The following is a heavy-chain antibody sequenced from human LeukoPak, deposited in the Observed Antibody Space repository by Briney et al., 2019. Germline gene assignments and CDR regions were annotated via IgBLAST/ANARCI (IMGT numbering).Heavy chain of an antibody. CDR3: ARWFGSGSYYGY. CDR1: GFTISHYW. V-gene: IGHV3-7*05. J-gene: IGHJ4*02. D-gene: IGHD3-10*01. CDR2: INQDGSVE. Sequence: GGSLRLSCAASGFTISHYWMSWVRQAPGEGLEWVANINQDGSVEHYVDSVKGRFTISRDNAKNSLYLQMSSLRAEDTAVYYCARWFGSGSYYGYWGQGTLVTVSS.